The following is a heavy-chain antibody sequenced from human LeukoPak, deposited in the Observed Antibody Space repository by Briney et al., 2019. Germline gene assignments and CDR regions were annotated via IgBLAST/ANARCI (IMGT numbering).Heavy chain of an antibody. CDR2: IKQDGSEK. D-gene: IGHD3-22*01. V-gene: IGHV3-7*01. CDR3: ARARDSSGYYVPPVGPFDY. CDR1: GFSFRNYW. J-gene: IGHJ4*02. Sequence: GGSLRLSCAASGFSFRNYWMSWVRQAPGKGLEWVANIKQDGSEKYYVDSMEGRLTISRDNAKNSLYLQMNSLRAEDTAVYYCARARDSSGYYVPPVGPFDYWGQGTLVTVSS.